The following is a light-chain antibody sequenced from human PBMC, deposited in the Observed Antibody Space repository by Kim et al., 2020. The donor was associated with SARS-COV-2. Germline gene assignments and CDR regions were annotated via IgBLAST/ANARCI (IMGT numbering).Light chain of an antibody. CDR3: SSYTRSSTLV. V-gene: IGLV2-14*03. CDR1: SSDVGGYKY. Sequence: GQSITISCTGTSSDVGGYKYVSWYQQYPGKAPKLMIFDVSKRPSGVSNRFSGSKSGNTASLTISGLQAEDEADYYCSSYTRSSTLVFGTGTKVTVL. J-gene: IGLJ1*01. CDR2: DVS.